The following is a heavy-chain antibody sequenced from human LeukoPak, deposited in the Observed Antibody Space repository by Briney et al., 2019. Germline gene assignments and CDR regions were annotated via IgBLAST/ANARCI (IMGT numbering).Heavy chain of an antibody. CDR1: GGSISSGGYY. CDR3: ARGTQWELPHFDY. Sequence: SETLSLTCTVSGGSISSGGYYWSWIRQHPGKGLEWIGYIYYSGSTYYNPSLKSRVTISVDTSKNQFSLKLSSVTAADTAVYYCARGTQWELPHFDYWGQGTLVTVSS. V-gene: IGHV4-31*03. CDR2: IYYSGST. D-gene: IGHD1-26*01. J-gene: IGHJ4*02.